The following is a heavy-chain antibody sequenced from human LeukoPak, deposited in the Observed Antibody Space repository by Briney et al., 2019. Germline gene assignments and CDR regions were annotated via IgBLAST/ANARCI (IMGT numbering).Heavy chain of an antibody. Sequence: SETLSLTCAVYGGSFSGYYWGWIRQPPGKGLEWIGEINHSGSTNYNPSLKSRVTISVDTSKNQFSLKLSSVTAADTAVYYCARGNFGVVVPAAMSFDYWGQGTLVTVSS. D-gene: IGHD2-2*01. J-gene: IGHJ4*02. V-gene: IGHV4-34*01. CDR1: GGSFSGYY. CDR2: INHSGST. CDR3: ARGNFGVVVPAAMSFDY.